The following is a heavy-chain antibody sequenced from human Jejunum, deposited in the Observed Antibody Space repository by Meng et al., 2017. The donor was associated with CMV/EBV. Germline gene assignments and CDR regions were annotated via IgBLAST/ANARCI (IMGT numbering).Heavy chain of an antibody. CDR1: SA. CDR3: ARSSGFCSSSSCYKGRRGFDY. J-gene: IGHJ4*02. V-gene: IGHV3-30-3*01. D-gene: IGHD2-2*02. Sequence: SALHWVRQAPGKGLGWVAVVSNDGSNKYYTASVKGRFTISRDSSKNTLDLQMNSLRAEDTAVYYCARSSGFCSSSSCYKGRRGFDYWGQGTLVTVSS. CDR2: VSNDGSNK.